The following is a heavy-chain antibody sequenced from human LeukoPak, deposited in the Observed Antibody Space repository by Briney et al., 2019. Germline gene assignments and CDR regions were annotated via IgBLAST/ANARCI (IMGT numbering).Heavy chain of an antibody. CDR1: GGTFSRYA. Sequence: ASVKVSCKASGGTFSRYAISWVRQAPGQGLEWMGGIIPIFGTANYAQKFQGRVTITADESTSTAYMELSSLRSEDTAVYYCARAPYCGGDCYSYYFDYWGQGTLVTVSS. J-gene: IGHJ4*02. CDR2: IIPIFGTA. CDR3: ARAPYCGGDCYSYYFDY. V-gene: IGHV1-69*13. D-gene: IGHD2-21*02.